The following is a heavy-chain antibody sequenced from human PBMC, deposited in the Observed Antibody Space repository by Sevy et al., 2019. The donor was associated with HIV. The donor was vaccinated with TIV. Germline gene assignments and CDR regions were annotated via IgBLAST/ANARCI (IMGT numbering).Heavy chain of an antibody. Sequence: SETLSLTCSVSTMSVSSANDYWTWIRQAPGTGLEWIGNFYYFWSTNYNPALKGRVTISLDTAKRQFSLKLTTVTHADTTVYYCARDKYYDISTDLYAMDVWGQGTTVTVSS. CDR2: FYYFWST. CDR1: TMSVSSANDY. J-gene: IGHJ6*02. D-gene: IGHD3-9*01. V-gene: IGHV4-61*01. CDR3: ARDKYYDISTDLYAMDV.